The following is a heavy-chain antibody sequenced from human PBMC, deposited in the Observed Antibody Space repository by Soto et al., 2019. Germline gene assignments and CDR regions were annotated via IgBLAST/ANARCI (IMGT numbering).Heavy chain of an antibody. Sequence: GGSLRLSCAASGFTFKIFAMTWVRQAPGKGLEWVSAISGSAGSTYYADSVRGRFTISRDNSKNTLFLQMNSLRAEDTAVYYCAKAELSYFWGQGALVTVSS. D-gene: IGHD1-7*01. CDR3: AKAELSYF. CDR1: GFTFKIFA. J-gene: IGHJ4*02. V-gene: IGHV3-23*01. CDR2: ISGSAGST.